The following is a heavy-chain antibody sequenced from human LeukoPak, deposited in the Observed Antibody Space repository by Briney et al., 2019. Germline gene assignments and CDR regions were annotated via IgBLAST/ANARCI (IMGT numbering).Heavy chain of an antibody. Sequence: PGGSLRLSCAASGFTFSSYAMSWVRQAPGKGLEWVSAISGSGGSTYYADSVKGRFTISRDNSKNTLYLQMNSLRAEDTAVYYCAKANTYYYDSSGYYRPYDAFDIWGQGTMVTVSS. J-gene: IGHJ3*02. CDR3: AKANTYYYDSSGYYRPYDAFDI. D-gene: IGHD3-22*01. CDR1: GFTFSSYA. CDR2: ISGSGGST. V-gene: IGHV3-23*01.